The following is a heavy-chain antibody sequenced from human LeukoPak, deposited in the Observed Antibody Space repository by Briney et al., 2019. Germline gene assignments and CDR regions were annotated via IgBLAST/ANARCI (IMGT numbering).Heavy chain of an antibody. D-gene: IGHD4-17*01. CDR1: GYSFTTYW. J-gene: IGHJ4*02. Sequence: GESLKISCQGSGYSFTTYWIGWVRQMPGKGLEGMGIIYPGDSYTRYSPSCQGQVTISADKSISTAYLQWSSLKASDTAMYYCARYFSDYGDYVPHFDYWGQGTLVTVSS. CDR3: ARYFSDYGDYVPHFDY. V-gene: IGHV5-51*01. CDR2: IYPGDSYT.